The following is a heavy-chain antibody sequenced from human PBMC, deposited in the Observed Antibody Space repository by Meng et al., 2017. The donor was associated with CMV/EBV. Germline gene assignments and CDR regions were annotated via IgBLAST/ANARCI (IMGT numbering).Heavy chain of an antibody. CDR3: ARDRCGTCPSGWWFDP. CDR1: GYTFSNFG. J-gene: IGHJ5*02. Sequence: DSVTVSCKTSGYTFSNFGLAWVRQAAGQGLEWMGWISTYNDYLKSGQKFRGRLTMTTDTSTSTAYMELRSLISDDTAVYYCARDRCGTCPSGWWFDPWGQGTLVTVSS. D-gene: IGHD1-26*01. CDR2: ISTYNDYL. V-gene: IGHV1-18*01.